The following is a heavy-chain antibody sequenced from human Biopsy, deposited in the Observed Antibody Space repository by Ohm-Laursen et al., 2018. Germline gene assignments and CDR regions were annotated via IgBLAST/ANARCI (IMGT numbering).Heavy chain of an antibody. Sequence: SSYGMHWIRQPPGKGLEWIGSIFYRGSIHYKPSLKSRVNISVDTSKNQFSLKLNSVTAADTAVYYCARDYDTSGYYHVSWGQGTLVTVSS. CDR1: SSYG. CDR2: IFYRGSI. J-gene: IGHJ5*02. D-gene: IGHD3-22*01. V-gene: IGHV4-39*01. CDR3: ARDYDTSGYYHVS.